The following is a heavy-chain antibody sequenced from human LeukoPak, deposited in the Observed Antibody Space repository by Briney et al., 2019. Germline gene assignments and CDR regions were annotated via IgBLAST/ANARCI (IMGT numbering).Heavy chain of an antibody. J-gene: IGHJ4*02. CDR2: ISSSGGNT. CDR1: GFTFNSYG. V-gene: IGHV3-23*01. CDR3: AKAYGGYSFDY. Sequence: GGSLRLSCAASGFTFNSYGMTWVRPAPGKGLEGVSAISSSGGNTYYADSVKGRFTISRDSSQSSLFLQMNSLRAEDTGVYYCAKAYGGYSFDYWGQGTLVTVSS. D-gene: IGHD4-17*01.